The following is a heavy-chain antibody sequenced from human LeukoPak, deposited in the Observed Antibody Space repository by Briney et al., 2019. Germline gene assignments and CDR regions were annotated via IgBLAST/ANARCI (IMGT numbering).Heavy chain of an antibody. D-gene: IGHD3-22*01. CDR1: GFTFDDYA. CDR3: AKDEGFYYDSSGYYFVH. Sequence: SLRLSCAASGFTFDDYAMHWVRQAPGKGLEWVSGISWNSGSIGYADSVKGRFTISRDNAKNSLYLQMNSLRAEDTALYYCAKDEGFYYDSSGYYFVHWGQGTLVTVSS. J-gene: IGHJ4*02. V-gene: IGHV3-9*01. CDR2: ISWNSGSI.